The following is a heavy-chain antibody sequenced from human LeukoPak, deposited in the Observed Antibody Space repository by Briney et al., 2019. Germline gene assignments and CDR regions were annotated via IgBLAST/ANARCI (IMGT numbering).Heavy chain of an antibody. J-gene: IGHJ4*02. V-gene: IGHV1-46*01. Sequence: ASVKVSCKAPGYTFTSYYMHWVRQAPGQGLEWMGIINPSGGSTSYAQKFQGRVTMTRDTSTSTVYMELSSLRSEDTAVYYCARDSTYTAIPMYYFDYWGQGTLVTVSS. CDR2: INPSGGST. CDR3: ARDSTYTAIPMYYFDY. CDR1: GYTFTSYY. D-gene: IGHD5-18*01.